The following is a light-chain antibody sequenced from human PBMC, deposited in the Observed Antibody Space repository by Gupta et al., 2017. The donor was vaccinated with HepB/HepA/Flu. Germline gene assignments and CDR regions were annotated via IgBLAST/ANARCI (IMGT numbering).Light chain of an antibody. CDR1: DLGARY. CDR2: QDD. J-gene: IGLJ2*01. CDR3: QAWDSRSTGV. Sequence: YEVTQPPSLSVSPGQTSSITCSGDDLGARYTSWYQQTPGRPPVLVIYQDDKRPSGIPERFSGSKSENTATLTISGTQAMDEADYYCQAWDSRSTGVFGGGTKLTVL. V-gene: IGLV3-1*01.